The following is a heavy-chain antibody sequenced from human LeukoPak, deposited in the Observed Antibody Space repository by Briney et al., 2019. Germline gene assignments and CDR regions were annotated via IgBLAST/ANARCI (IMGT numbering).Heavy chain of an antibody. CDR2: IYAGGTT. CDR1: GFTVSSDH. J-gene: IGHJ4*02. D-gene: IGHD3-16*02. CDR3: ARVWELSFDH. Sequence: GGSLRLSCAASGFTVSSDHMSWVRQAPGKGLEWVSVIYAGGTTAYADSVKGRFPISRDTSKNTLYLHMNSLRAEDTARYYCARVWELSFDHWGQGPLVTVSS. V-gene: IGHV3-53*01.